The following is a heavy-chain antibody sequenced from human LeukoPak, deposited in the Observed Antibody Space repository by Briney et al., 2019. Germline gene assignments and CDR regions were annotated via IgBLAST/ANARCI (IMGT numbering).Heavy chain of an antibody. CDR3: ARVFHDYYFDP. CDR2: IYSGSNT. CDR1: GFTVSGNY. J-gene: IGHJ4*02. D-gene: IGHD5-12*01. V-gene: IGHV3-53*01. Sequence: PGGSLRLSCAASGFTVSGNYMSWVRQAPGEGLEWVSLIYSGSNTYYADSVKGRFTISRDNSKNTLDLQMNTVRAGDTAVYYCARVFHDYYFDPWGQGTLVTVSS.